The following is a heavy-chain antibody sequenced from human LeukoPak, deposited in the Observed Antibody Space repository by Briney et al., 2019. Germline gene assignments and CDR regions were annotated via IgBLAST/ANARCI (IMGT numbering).Heavy chain of an antibody. D-gene: IGHD2-2*01. J-gene: IGHJ4*02. CDR2: ISGSGGST. V-gene: IGHV3-23*01. Sequence: PGGSLRLSCAASGFTFSSYAMSWVRQAPGKGLEWVSAISGSGGSTYYADSVKGRFTISRDNSKNTLYLQMNSLRAEDTAVYYCAKHAIFIVVVPVPPPFNDYWGQGTLVTVSS. CDR1: GFTFSSYA. CDR3: AKHAIFIVVVPVPPPFNDY.